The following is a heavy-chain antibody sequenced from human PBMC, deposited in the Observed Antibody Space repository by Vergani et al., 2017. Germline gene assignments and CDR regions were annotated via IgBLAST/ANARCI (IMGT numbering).Heavy chain of an antibody. J-gene: IGHJ4*02. D-gene: IGHD3-22*01. V-gene: IGHV4-34*01. CDR1: GGSFSGYY. CDR3: ARGVIGDPGY. Sequence: QVQLQQWGAGLLKPSETLSLTCAVYGGSFSGYYWSWIRQPPGKGLEWIGEINHSGSTNYNPSLKSRVTISVDTSKNQFSLKLSSVTAADTAVYYCARGVIGDPGYWGQGTLVTVSS. CDR2: INHSGST.